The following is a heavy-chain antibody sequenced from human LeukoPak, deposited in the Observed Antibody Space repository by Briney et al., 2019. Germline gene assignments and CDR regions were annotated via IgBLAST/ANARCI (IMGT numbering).Heavy chain of an antibody. CDR3: ARDGRVAGAFDF. Sequence: GGSLRLSCAASGFSFNDYGINWVRQTPGKGLEWVSGINWNGNSPSYAVSVMGRFTISRDNAKKSLYLQMNSLRAEDTGLYHCARDGRVAGAFDFWGQGTLVTVSS. D-gene: IGHD6-19*01. V-gene: IGHV3-20*01. CDR2: INWNGNSP. J-gene: IGHJ4*02. CDR1: GFSFNDYG.